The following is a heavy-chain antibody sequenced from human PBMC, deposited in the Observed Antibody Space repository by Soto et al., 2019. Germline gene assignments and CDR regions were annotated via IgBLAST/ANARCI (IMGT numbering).Heavy chain of an antibody. CDR1: GGSISSSRYY. CDR2: IYYSGST. D-gene: IGHD1-1*01. Sequence: PSETLSLTCTVSGGSISSSRYYWGWIRRPPGKGLEWIGSIYYSGSTYYNPSLKSRVTISVGTSKNQFSLKLSSVTAADTAVYYCAIHGGGNYFFCSALQLPNWIEFRGPGTRVTLFS. V-gene: IGHV4-39*01. J-gene: IGHJ4*02. CDR3: AIHGGGNYFFCSALQLPNWIEF.